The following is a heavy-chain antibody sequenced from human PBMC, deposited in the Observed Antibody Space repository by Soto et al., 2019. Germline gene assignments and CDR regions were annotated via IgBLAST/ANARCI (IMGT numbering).Heavy chain of an antibody. V-gene: IGHV1-69*01. CDR1: GGTFSTLA. J-gene: IGHJ4*02. D-gene: IGHD4-17*01. Sequence: QVQLVQSGTEVKKPGSSVKVSCKASGGTFSTLAVSWVRQAPGQGLEWMGGIIPIFGRPVYAQKFQGRVTITADESTSIVYMELSSLSSEHTAVYYCARAPYEDYAVPEPNYFDSWGQGTRVTVSS. CDR2: IIPIFGRP. CDR3: ARAPYEDYAVPEPNYFDS.